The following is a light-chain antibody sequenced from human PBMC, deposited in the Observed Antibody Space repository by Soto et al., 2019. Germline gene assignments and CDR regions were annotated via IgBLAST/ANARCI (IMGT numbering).Light chain of an antibody. CDR1: SSNIGAVYD. CDR2: GNS. V-gene: IGLV1-40*01. Sequence: QSVLTQPPSVSGAPGQRVTISCTGSSSNIGAVYDVHWYQQLPGTAPKLLIYGNSNRPSGVPDRFSGSKSGTSASLAITGLQAEDEADYYCQSYDSSLSGSYVFGTGTKVTVL. CDR3: QSYDSSLSGSYV. J-gene: IGLJ1*01.